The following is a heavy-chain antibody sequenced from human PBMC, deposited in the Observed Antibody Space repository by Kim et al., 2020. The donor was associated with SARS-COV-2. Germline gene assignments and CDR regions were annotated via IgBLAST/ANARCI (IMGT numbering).Heavy chain of an antibody. J-gene: IGHJ3*02. CDR2: ERSK. V-gene: IGHV3-30*02. Sequence: ERSKFYAGSVKGRFTISRDNSKNLLFLQMDSVRGEDTAVYYCAKESDAFDIWGQGTMVTVSS. CDR3: AKESDAFDI.